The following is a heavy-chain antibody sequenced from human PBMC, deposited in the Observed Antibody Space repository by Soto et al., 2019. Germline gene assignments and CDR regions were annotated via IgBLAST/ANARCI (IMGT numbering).Heavy chain of an antibody. V-gene: IGHV3-21*01. Sequence: EVQLVESGGGLVKPGGSLRLSCAASGFTFSSYSMNWVRQAPGKGLEWVSSISSSSSYIYYADSVKGRFTISRDNAKNSLYLQMNSPRAEDTAVYYCARDRDVGAASCFDYWGQGTLVTVSS. D-gene: IGHD1-26*01. CDR1: GFTFSSYS. CDR3: ARDRDVGAASCFDY. CDR2: ISSSSSYI. J-gene: IGHJ4*02.